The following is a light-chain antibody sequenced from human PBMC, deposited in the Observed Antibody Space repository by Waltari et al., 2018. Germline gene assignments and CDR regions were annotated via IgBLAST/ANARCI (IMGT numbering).Light chain of an antibody. J-gene: IGKJ1*01. CDR2: AAS. CDR3: QKYDRLPAT. CDR1: QSIGKY. V-gene: IGKV3-20*01. Sequence: CRASQSIGKYLGWYQQKPGQAPRLLMYAASTRATGIPDRFSGSGSGTDFSLTISRLEPEDFAVYYCQKYDRLPATFGQGTKVEIK.